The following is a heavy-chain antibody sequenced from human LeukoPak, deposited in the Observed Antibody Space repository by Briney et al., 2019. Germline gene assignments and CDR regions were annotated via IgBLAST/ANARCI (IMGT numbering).Heavy chain of an antibody. V-gene: IGHV3-30-3*01. CDR3: VATSGSSTN. D-gene: IGHD2-2*01. CDR1: GFTFSNYT. CDR2: VSYSGTIK. J-gene: IGHJ4*02. Sequence: GRCLRLSCVASGFTFSNYTMHWVRQAPGKGLEWVAVVSYSGTIKSYADSVKSRLTISRDNSQNTLYLQMNSLRAEDTAVYYCVATSGSSTNWGQGTLVTVSS.